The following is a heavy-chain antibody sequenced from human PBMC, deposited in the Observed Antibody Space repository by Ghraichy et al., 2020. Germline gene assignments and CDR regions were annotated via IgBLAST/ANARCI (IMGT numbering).Heavy chain of an antibody. V-gene: IGHV4-59*08. CDR2: IYYSGST. D-gene: IGHD6-19*01. CDR1: GGSISSYY. J-gene: IGHJ6*03. CDR3: ARHVRDSSGWYNFYYYYMDV. Sequence: SETLSLTCTVSGGSISSYYWSWIRQPPGKGLEWIGYIYYSGSTNYNPSLKSRVTISVDTSKNQFSLKLSSVTAADTAVDYWARHVRDSSGWYNFYYYYMDVWGKGTTVTVSS.